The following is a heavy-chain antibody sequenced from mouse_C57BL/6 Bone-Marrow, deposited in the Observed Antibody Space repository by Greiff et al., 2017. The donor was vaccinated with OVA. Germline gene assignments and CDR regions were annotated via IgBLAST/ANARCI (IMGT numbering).Heavy chain of an antibody. CDR3: ARRGYGYDEFAY. Sequence: EVQLQQSGPELVKPGASVKIPCKASGYTFTDYNMDWVKQSHGQSLEWIGDINPNNGGTIYNQKFKGKATLTVDKSSSTAYMELRSLTSEDTAVYYCARRGYGYDEFAYWGQGTLVTVSA. CDR2: INPNNGGT. J-gene: IGHJ3*01. V-gene: IGHV1-18*01. D-gene: IGHD2-2*01. CDR1: GYTFTDYN.